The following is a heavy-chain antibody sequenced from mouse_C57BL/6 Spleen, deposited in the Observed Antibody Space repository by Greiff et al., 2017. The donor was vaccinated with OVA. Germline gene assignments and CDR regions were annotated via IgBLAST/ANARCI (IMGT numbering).Heavy chain of an antibody. CDR1: GFTFSDYY. J-gene: IGHJ3*01. V-gene: IGHV5-16*01. CDR3: ARGENIYYDYDGPWFAY. D-gene: IGHD2-4*01. CDR2: INYDGSST. Sequence: EVHLVESEGGLVQPGSSMKLSCTASGFTFSDYYMAWVRQVPEKGLEWVANINYDGSSTYYLDSLKSRFIISRDNAKNILYLQMSSLKSEDTATYYCARGENIYYDYDGPWFAYWGQGTLVTVSA.